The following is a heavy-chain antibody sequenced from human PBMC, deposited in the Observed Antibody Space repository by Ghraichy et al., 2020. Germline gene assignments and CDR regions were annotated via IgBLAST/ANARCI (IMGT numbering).Heavy chain of an antibody. CDR2: INHSGST. V-gene: IGHV4-34*01. D-gene: IGHD5-12*01. Sequence: SETLSLTCAVYGGSFSGYYWSWIRQPPGKGLEWIGEINHSGSTNYNPSLKSRVTISVDTSKNQFSLKLSSVTAADTAVYYCARGRPRRYYSGYDPASQAFDIWGQGTMVTVSS. CDR1: GGSFSGYY. J-gene: IGHJ3*02. CDR3: ARGRPRRYYSGYDPASQAFDI.